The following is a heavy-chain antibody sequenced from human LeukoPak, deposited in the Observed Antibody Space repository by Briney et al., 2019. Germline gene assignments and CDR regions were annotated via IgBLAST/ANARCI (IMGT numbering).Heavy chain of an antibody. D-gene: IGHD3-10*01. CDR1: GLTFSSYS. CDR3: ARDQPLPGGGVDY. Sequence: GGSLRLSCAASGLTFSSYSMNWVRQAPGKGLEWVSSISSSSSYIYYADSVKGRFTISRDNAKNSLYLQMNSLRAEDTAVYYCARDQPLPGGGVDYWGQGTLVTVSS. CDR2: ISSSSSYI. V-gene: IGHV3-21*01. J-gene: IGHJ4*02.